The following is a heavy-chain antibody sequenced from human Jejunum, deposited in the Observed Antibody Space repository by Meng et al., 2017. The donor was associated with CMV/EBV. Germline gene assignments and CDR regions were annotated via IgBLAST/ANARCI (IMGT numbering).Heavy chain of an antibody. D-gene: IGHD6-13*01. CDR1: TFSSYA. CDR3: AKVGRTGYSNSWRDSQFDY. CDR2: ISGGGAST. V-gene: IGHV3-23*01. Sequence: TFSSYAMTWVRQAPGKGLEWVSGISGGGASTYYADSVKGRFTISRDNSKNTLDLQMNSLRAEDTAVYYCAKVGRTGYSNSWRDSQFDYWGQGTLVTVSS. J-gene: IGHJ4*02.